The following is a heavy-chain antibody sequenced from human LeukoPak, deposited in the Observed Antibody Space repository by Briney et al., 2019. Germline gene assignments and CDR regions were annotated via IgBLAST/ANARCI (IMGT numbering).Heavy chain of an antibody. J-gene: IGHJ4*02. Sequence: PSETLSLTCTVSGGSIRSKSYFWGWIRQPPGMGLEWIVTIYDSGDIYNSGKTYYNPSLKSRVTISVDTPKNQFSLRLSSVTTADTAVYYCARAVDGYNSDYWGQGTLVTVSS. V-gene: IGHV4-61*05. CDR1: GGSIRSKSYF. CDR2: IYNSGKT. CDR3: ARAVDGYNSDY. D-gene: IGHD5-24*01.